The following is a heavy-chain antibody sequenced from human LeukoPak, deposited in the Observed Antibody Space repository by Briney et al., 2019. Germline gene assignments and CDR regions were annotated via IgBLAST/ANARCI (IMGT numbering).Heavy chain of an antibody. CDR1: GGTFSSYA. CDR3: AREEVQLWLRNLNYFDY. V-gene: IGHV1-69*04. J-gene: IGHJ4*02. Sequence: SVKVSCKASGGTFSSYAISWVRQAPGQGLEWMGRIIPILGIANYAQKFQSRVTITADKSTSTAYMELSSLRSEDTAVYYCAREEVQLWLRNLNYFDYWGQGTLVTVSS. D-gene: IGHD5-18*01. CDR2: IIPILGIA.